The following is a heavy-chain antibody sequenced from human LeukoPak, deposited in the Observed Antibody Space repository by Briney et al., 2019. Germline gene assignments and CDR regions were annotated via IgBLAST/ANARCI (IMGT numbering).Heavy chain of an antibody. CDR2: IKQDGSEK. Sequence: PGGSLRLSCAASGFTFSNYWMTWVRQAPGKGLELVANIKQDGSEKYYVDSVKGRFTISRDNAKNSLCLQMNSLRAEDTAVYYCARNQRRLDYWGQGTLVAVSS. CDR1: GFTFSNYW. J-gene: IGHJ4*02. V-gene: IGHV3-7*01. CDR3: ARNQRRLDY. D-gene: IGHD1-14*01.